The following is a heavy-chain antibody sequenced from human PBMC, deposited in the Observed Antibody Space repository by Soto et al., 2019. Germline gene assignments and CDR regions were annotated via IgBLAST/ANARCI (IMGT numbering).Heavy chain of an antibody. D-gene: IGHD3-10*01. CDR3: ARVGGGLASLGYYGMDV. CDR2: INPNSGGT. V-gene: IGHV1-2*04. Sequence: ASVKVSCKASGYTFIGYYIHWVREAPGQGLEWMGWINPNSGGTNYAQRFQGWVTMTRDRSISTAYMELSRLKSDDTAVYYCARVGGGLASLGYYGMDVWGQGTTVTVSS. CDR1: GYTFIGYY. J-gene: IGHJ6*02.